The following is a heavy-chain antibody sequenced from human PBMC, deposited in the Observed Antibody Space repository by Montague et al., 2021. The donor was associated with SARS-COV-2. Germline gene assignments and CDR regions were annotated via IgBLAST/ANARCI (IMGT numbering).Heavy chain of an antibody. CDR3: ASSYIPNKYYEVY. J-gene: IGHJ4*02. Sequence: SLRLSCAASGFTFSTYPMPWVRQAPGKGLEWVSSIGAGVSSTFYSDSVRGRFTVSRDNSKNTLYLQMNSLRAEDTAVYYCASSYIPNKYYEVYWGQGTLVTVSS. CDR1: GFTFSTYP. CDR2: IGAGVSST. D-gene: IGHD2/OR15-2a*01. V-gene: IGHV3-23*01.